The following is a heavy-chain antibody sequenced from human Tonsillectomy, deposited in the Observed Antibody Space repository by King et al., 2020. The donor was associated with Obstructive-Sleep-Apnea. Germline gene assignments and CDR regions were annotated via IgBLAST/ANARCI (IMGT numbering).Heavy chain of an antibody. Sequence: VQLQESGPGLVKPSETLSLTCTVSADSISNYYWSWIRQPPGKGLEWIGYMYYSGNTNYNPSLKSRVPISVDTSKIQFSLRLSSVTAADTAVYYCARHRGVEDYGGYGDYFDYWGQGTLVTVSS. CDR3: ARHRGVEDYGGYGDYFDY. CDR2: MYYSGNT. J-gene: IGHJ4*02. CDR1: ADSISNYY. D-gene: IGHD5-12*01. V-gene: IGHV4-59*08.